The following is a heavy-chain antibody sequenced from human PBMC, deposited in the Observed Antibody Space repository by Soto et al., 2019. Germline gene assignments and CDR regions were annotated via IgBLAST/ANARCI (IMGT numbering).Heavy chain of an antibody. CDR3: ARQRGCDY. J-gene: IGHJ4*02. V-gene: IGHV3-7*01. CDR2: IKQDGSER. CDR1: GFTFSAYS. D-gene: IGHD1-1*01. Sequence: GGSLRLSCAASGFTFSAYSMSRVRQAPGKGLEWVANIKQDGSERYYVASVKGRFTISRDNAKNSVYLQMNSLRADDTAVYYCARQRGCDYWGQGTLVTVSS.